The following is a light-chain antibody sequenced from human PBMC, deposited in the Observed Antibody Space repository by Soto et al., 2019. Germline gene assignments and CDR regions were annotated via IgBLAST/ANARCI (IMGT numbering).Light chain of an antibody. CDR1: SSDVGNYNY. CDR2: DVS. J-gene: IGLJ2*01. CDR3: SSYTSSSIVV. Sequence: QSALTQPASVSGSPGQSITISCTGTSSDVGNYNYVSWFQQHPGKAPKLMIYDVSNRPSGVSYRFSASKSGNTASLTISGLQAEDEADYYCSSYTSSSIVVFGGGTKVTVL. V-gene: IGLV2-14*01.